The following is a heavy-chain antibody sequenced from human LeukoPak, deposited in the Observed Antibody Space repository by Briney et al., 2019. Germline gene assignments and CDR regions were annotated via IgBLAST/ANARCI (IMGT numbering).Heavy chain of an antibody. V-gene: IGHV3-7*01. CDR2: INQGGSDK. Sequence: GGSLRLSCAASGFTFIGHWMSWVRQAPGKGLEWVANINQGGSDKYYVDSVKGRFTISRDNANNLLYLQMNSLRGEDTAVYYCTRDRSRAEDDWGQGTLVTVSS. CDR1: GFTFIGHW. CDR3: TRDRSRAEDD. D-gene: IGHD1-14*01. J-gene: IGHJ4*02.